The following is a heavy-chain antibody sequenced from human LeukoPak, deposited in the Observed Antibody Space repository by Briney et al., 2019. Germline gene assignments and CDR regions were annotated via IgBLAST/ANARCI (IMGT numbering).Heavy chain of an antibody. CDR1: GGSISSFY. V-gene: IGHV4-59*08. J-gene: IGHJ4*02. Sequence: PSETLSLTCTVSGGSISSFYWNWIRQPPGKGLDWIGYISDTGNTNYNPSLKSRVTISVDTSKNQFSLRLRSVTAADTAVYYCAGDSYGLDYWDQGTLVTVSS. CDR3: AGDSYGLDY. CDR2: ISDTGNT. D-gene: IGHD5-18*01.